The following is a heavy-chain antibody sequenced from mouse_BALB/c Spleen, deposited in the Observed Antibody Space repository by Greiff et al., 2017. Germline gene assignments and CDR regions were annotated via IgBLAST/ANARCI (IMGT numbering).Heavy chain of an antibody. Sequence: EVHLVESGGGLVKPGGSLKLSCAASGFTFSSYTMSWVRQTPEKRLEWVATISSGGSYTYYPDSVKGRFTISRDNAKNTLYLQMSSLKSEDTAMYYCTRDHGVAYWGQGTLVTVSA. CDR1: GFTFSSYT. V-gene: IGHV5-6-4*01. J-gene: IGHJ3*01. CDR3: TRDHGVAY. CDR2: ISSGGSYT.